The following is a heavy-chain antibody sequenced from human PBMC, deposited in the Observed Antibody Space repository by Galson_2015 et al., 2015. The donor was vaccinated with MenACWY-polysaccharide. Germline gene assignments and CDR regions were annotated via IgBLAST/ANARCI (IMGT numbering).Heavy chain of an antibody. CDR3: AKDWGVRFASGSSYFDY. D-gene: IGHD3-10*01. J-gene: IGHJ4*02. CDR2: ISFDGSNK. Sequence: SLRLSCAASGFTFSNYGMHWVRQAPGKGLEWVAVISFDGSNKYYAESVKGRFTISRDNSKNTLYLQMNSLKTEDTAVYYCAKDWGVRFASGSSYFDYWGQGILVTVSS. CDR1: GFTFSNYG. V-gene: IGHV3-30*18.